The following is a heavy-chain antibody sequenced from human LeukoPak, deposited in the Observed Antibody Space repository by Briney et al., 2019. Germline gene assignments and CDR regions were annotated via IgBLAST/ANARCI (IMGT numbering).Heavy chain of an antibody. D-gene: IGHD1-26*01. Sequence: GSLRLSCAASGFTFSTYAMTWVRQAPGKGLEWVSLISGTGGSTYYADSVKGRFTISRDNSKNTLYLQMNSLRAQDTAVYYCAKDYEPLVGVHRWGDWFDPWGQGTLVTVSS. CDR2: ISGTGGST. V-gene: IGHV3-23*01. CDR3: AKDYEPLVGVHRWGDWFDP. J-gene: IGHJ5*02. CDR1: GFTFSTYA.